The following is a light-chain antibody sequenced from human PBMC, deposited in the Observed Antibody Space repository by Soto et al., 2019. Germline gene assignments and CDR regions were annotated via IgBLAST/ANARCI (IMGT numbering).Light chain of an antibody. J-gene: IGKJ4*01. CDR3: QQYGSSPH. CDR2: GAS. V-gene: IGKV3-20*01. Sequence: EIVLTQSPGTLSLSPGERATLSCRASQSVRSSYLAWYQQKPGQAPRLLIYGASRRATGIPDRFSGSGSGTDFTLTISRLEPEDFAVYYYQQYGSSPHFGGGTKVEIK. CDR1: QSVRSSY.